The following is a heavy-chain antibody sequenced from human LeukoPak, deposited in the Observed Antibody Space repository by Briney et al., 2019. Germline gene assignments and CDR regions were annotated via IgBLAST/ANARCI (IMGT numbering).Heavy chain of an antibody. CDR2: IYYSGST. CDR1: GGSISSSSYY. Sequence: SETLSLTCTVSGGSISSSSYYWSWIRQPPGKGLEWIGYIYYSGSTNYNPSLKSRVTISVDTSKNQFSLKLSSVTAADTAVYYCARSERSPRSFDIWGQGTMVTVSS. D-gene: IGHD6-25*01. J-gene: IGHJ3*02. CDR3: ARSERSPRSFDI. V-gene: IGHV4-61*01.